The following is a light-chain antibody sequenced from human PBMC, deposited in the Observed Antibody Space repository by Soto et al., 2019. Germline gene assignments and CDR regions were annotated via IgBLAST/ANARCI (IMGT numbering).Light chain of an antibody. CDR3: ASWDDTLNVAV. V-gene: IGLV1-44*01. J-gene: IGLJ7*01. CDR2: GNN. CDR1: SSNIGSKT. Sequence: QSVLTQPPSASGTPGQRVTISCSGSSSNIGSKTVNWYQQLPGTSPKLLIYGNNERPSGVPDRFSGSKSGTSGSLAISGLLSEDEADYYCASWDDTLNVAVFGGGTQLTVL.